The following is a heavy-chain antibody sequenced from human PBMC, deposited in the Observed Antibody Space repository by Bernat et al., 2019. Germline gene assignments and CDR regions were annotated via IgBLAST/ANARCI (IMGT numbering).Heavy chain of an antibody. V-gene: IGHV3-23*01. CDR2: ISGSGGST. CDR1: GFTFSSYA. D-gene: IGHD3-10*01. J-gene: IGHJ4*02. CDR3: AKAIKVGWFGELLFDY. Sequence: EVQLLESGGGLVQPGGSLRLSCAASGFTFSSYAMSRVRQAPGKGLEWVSAISGSGGSTYYEDSVKCRFTISRDNSKNTLYLQMNSLRAEDTAVYYCAKAIKVGWFGELLFDYWGQGTLVTVSS.